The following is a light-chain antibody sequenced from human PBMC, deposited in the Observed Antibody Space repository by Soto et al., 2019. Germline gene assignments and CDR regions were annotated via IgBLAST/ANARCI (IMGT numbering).Light chain of an antibody. V-gene: IGLV2-14*03. J-gene: IGLJ1*01. CDR3: SSYTTSNTRQIV. CDR1: SSDVGGYNY. Sequence: QSVLTQPASVSGSPGQSITISCTGTSSDVGGYNYVSWYQHHPGKAPKLMIFDVSNRPSGVSNRFSGSKSGNTASLTISGLQPEDEADYYCSSYTTSNTRQIVFVTGSMVTIL. CDR2: DVS.